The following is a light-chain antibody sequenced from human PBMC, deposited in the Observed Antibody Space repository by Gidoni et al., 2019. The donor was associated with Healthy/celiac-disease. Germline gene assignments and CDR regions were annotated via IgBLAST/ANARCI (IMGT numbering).Light chain of an antibody. Sequence: DIQMTQSPSSLSASVGDRVTITCQASQDISNYLHWYQQKPGKAPKLLIYDASNLETGVPSRFSGSGSGTDFTFTISSLQPEDIATYYCQQYDNLPRTITFGQGTRLEIK. CDR3: QQYDNLPRTIT. J-gene: IGKJ5*01. CDR2: DAS. V-gene: IGKV1-33*01. CDR1: QDISNY.